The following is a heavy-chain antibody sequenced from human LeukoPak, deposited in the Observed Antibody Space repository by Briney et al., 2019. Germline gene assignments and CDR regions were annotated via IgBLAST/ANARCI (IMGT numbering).Heavy chain of an antibody. CDR1: GFTFSSYW. J-gene: IGHJ2*01. CDR2: IKQDGSEK. V-gene: IGHV3-7*03. CDR3: ARLIAVTGYRYFDL. Sequence: QPGGSLRLSCAASGFTFSSYWMSWVRQAPGKGLEWAANIKQDGSEKYYVDSVKGRFTISRDNAKNSLYLQMNSLRAEDTAVNYCARLIAVTGYRYFDLWGRGALVTVSS. D-gene: IGHD6-19*01.